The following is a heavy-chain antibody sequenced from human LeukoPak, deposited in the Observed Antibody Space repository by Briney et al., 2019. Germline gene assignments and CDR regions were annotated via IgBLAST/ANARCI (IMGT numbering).Heavy chain of an antibody. Sequence: GESLKISCKGSGYSFTNYWIGWVRQMPGKGLEWMGVIYPGDSDTRYSPSFQGQVTISADKSISTAYPQWSSLKASDTAMYYCARQYSGTYYRSFDYWGQGTLVTVSS. V-gene: IGHV5-51*01. J-gene: IGHJ4*02. D-gene: IGHD3-10*01. CDR3: ARQYSGTYYRSFDY. CDR2: IYPGDSDT. CDR1: GYSFTNYW.